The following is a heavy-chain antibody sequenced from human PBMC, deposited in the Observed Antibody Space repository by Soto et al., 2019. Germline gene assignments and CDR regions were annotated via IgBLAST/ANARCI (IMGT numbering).Heavy chain of an antibody. V-gene: IGHV3-11*06. CDR2: ISSGGSPA. CDR3: ARVGTLYAMHV. D-gene: IGHD1-26*01. J-gene: IGHJ6*02. CDR1: GFTFRDYY. Sequence: QVQLVESGGGLVKPGGSLRLSCAASGFTFRDYYMTWIRQAPGKGLEWVSYISSGGSPANDADSVKGRFTISRDNAKNSLYLQMDGLRAEDTAVYYCARVGTLYAMHVWGQGTMVTASS.